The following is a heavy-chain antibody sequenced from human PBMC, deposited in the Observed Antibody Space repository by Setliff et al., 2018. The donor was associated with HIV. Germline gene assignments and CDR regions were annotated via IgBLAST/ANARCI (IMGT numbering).Heavy chain of an antibody. J-gene: IGHJ6*03. D-gene: IGHD3-10*01. Sequence: PSETLSLTCSVSGGSISSGSYYWTWIRQAAGKGLEWIGRIYSSGSTNYNPSLKSRVTISVDTSKNQFSLKLSSVTAADTAVYYCARTFCVFRVRGVSSVHMDVWGKGTTVTVSS. V-gene: IGHV4-61*02. CDR1: GGSISSGSYY. CDR2: IYSSGST. CDR3: ARTFCVFRVRGVSSVHMDV.